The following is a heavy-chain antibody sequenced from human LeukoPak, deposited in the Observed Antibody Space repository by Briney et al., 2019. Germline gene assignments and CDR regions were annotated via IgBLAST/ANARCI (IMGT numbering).Heavy chain of an antibody. V-gene: IGHV4-61*05. D-gene: IGHD6-13*01. CDR1: GGSISSSSYY. Sequence: SETLSLTCTVSGGSISSSSYYWGWIRQPPGKGLEWIGYIYYSGSTNYNPSLKSRVTISVDTSKNQFSLKLSSVTAADTAVYYCARSSIAAAVLDYWGQGTLVTVSS. CDR3: ARSSIAAAVLDY. J-gene: IGHJ4*02. CDR2: IYYSGST.